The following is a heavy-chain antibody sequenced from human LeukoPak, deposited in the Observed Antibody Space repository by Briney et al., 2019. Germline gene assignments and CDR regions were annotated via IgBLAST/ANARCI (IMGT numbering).Heavy chain of an antibody. J-gene: IGHJ4*02. CDR3: ARGGGYCGGDCYGIDY. V-gene: IGHV3-21*01. CDR1: GYTLTELS. CDR2: ISSSSSYI. Sequence: GASVKVSCKVSGYTLTELSMHWVRQAPGKGLEWVSSISSSSSYIYYADSVKGRFTISRDNAKNSLYLQMNSLRAEDTAVYYCARGGGYCGGDCYGIDYWGQGTLVTVSS. D-gene: IGHD2-21*01.